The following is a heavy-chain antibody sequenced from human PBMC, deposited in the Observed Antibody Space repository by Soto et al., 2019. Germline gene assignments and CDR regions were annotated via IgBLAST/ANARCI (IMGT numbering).Heavy chain of an antibody. CDR3: ARSPEATVSAFDY. D-gene: IGHD4-17*01. Sequence: QVQLQESGPGLVKPSQTLSLTCTVSGGSISSGGYYWSWIRQHPGKGLEWIGYIYYSGSTYCHPSLARRVTISVDTSKSQLSLRLSSVSAADTAVYYWARSPEATVSAFDYWGQGSLVTVSS. J-gene: IGHJ4*02. V-gene: IGHV4-31*03. CDR2: IYYSGST. CDR1: GGSISSGGYY.